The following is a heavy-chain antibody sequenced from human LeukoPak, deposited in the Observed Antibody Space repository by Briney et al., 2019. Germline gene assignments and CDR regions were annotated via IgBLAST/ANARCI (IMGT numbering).Heavy chain of an antibody. CDR2: INHSGST. J-gene: IGHJ6*03. CDR3: ASTSRGYVWSGYPHYYYYMDV. Sequence: SETLSLTCAVYGGSFSGYYWSWIRQPPGKGLEWIGEINHSGSTNYNPSLKSRVTISVDTSKNQFSLKLSSVTAADTAVYYCASTSRGYVWSGYPHYYYYMDVWGKGTTVIVSS. D-gene: IGHD3-3*01. V-gene: IGHV4-34*01. CDR1: GGSFSGYY.